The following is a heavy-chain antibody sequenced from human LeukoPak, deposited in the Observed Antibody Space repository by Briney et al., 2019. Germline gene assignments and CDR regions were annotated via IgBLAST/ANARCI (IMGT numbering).Heavy chain of an antibody. D-gene: IGHD6-6*01. J-gene: IGHJ4*02. CDR3: ARDIAVSSSLDY. Sequence: GGSLRLSCAASAFTVSGAYMSWVRQAPGKGLEWVSVIYSGGNTYYADSVKGRFTISRDISKNTLYLQMNSLRAEDTAVYYCARDIAVSSSLDYWGQGTLVTVSS. CDR2: IYSGGNT. V-gene: IGHV3-66*01. CDR1: AFTVSGAY.